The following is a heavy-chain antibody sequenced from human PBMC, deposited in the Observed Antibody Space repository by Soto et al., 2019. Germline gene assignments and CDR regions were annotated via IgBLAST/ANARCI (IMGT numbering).Heavy chain of an antibody. CDR1: GFTFSSYA. J-gene: IGHJ4*02. CDR3: ARGDYYDSG. D-gene: IGHD3-22*01. CDR2: ISYDGSNK. V-gene: IGHV3-30-3*01. Sequence: QVQLVESGGGVVQPGRSLRLSCAASGFTFSSYAMHWVRQAPGKGLEWVAVISYDGSNKYYADSVKGRFTISRDNCKNTLYLQMNSLRAEDTAVYYCARGDYYDSGWGQGTLVTVSS.